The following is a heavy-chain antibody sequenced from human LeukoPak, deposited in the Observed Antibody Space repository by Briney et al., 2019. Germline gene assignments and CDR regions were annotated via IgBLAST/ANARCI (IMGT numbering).Heavy chain of an antibody. D-gene: IGHD1-26*01. V-gene: IGHV3-23*01. Sequence: GGSLRLSCAASGLTFRSYVMSWVRQAPGKGLEWVSAITGGGGGTNHADSVKGRFTISRDNSKNTLYLQMDSLRAEDTAVYYCAKETSSGNFVTIDCWGQGTLVTVSS. CDR2: ITGGGGGT. CDR3: AKETSSGNFVTIDC. J-gene: IGHJ4*02. CDR1: GLTFRSYV.